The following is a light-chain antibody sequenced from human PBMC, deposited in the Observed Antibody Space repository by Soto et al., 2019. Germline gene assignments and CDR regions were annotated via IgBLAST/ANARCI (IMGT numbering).Light chain of an antibody. V-gene: IGKV1-39*01. CDR2: AAS. J-gene: IGKJ1*01. CDR1: QSISTY. Sequence: DIQMTQSPSSLSASVGDRVTITCRASQSISTYLNWYQQQPGMAPKLLISAASTLQSGVPSRFSGSGSGTDFTLTIRSLLGEVFATYYCQQRYRTPWTCGQGTKLDIK. CDR3: QQRYRTPWT.